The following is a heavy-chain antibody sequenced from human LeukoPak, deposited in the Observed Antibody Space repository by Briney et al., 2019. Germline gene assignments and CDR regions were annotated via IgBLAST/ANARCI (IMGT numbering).Heavy chain of an antibody. Sequence: KPSETLSLTCTVSGGSISSSSYYWGWLRQPPGKGLEWIGSIYYSGSTYYNPSLKSRVTISVDTSKNQFSLKLSSVTAADTAVYYCARTNYGGYFDYWGQGTLVTVSS. V-gene: IGHV4-39*07. D-gene: IGHD4-23*01. CDR3: ARTNYGGYFDY. CDR1: GGSISSSSYY. J-gene: IGHJ4*02. CDR2: IYYSGST.